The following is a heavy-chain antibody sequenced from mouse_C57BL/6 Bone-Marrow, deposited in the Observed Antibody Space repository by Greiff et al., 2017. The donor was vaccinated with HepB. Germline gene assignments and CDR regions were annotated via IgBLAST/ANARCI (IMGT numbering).Heavy chain of an antibody. CDR3: ARDLDYY. CDR1: GFTFSSYA. Sequence: EVQLVESGGGLVKPGGSLKLSCAASGFTFSSYAMSWVRQTPEKRLEWVATISDGGSYTYYPDNVKGRFTISRDNAKNNLYLQMSHLKSEDTAMYYCARDLDYYWGQGTLVTVSA. D-gene: IGHD2-4*01. J-gene: IGHJ3*01. CDR2: ISDGGSYT. V-gene: IGHV5-4*01.